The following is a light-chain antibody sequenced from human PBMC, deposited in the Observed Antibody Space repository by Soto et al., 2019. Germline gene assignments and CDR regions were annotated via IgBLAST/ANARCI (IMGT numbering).Light chain of an antibody. V-gene: IGKV3-20*01. CDR1: QSVSSSY. CDR3: QQYSSLFT. J-gene: IGKJ4*01. CDR2: GAS. Sequence: ELVLTKSPGILSLSPGARATLSCRASQSVSSSYLAWYQQKPGQAPRLLIYGASSRATGIPDRFSGSGSGTFFTPTISILDPEFFAVYYCQQYSSLFTFGGGTKVDIK.